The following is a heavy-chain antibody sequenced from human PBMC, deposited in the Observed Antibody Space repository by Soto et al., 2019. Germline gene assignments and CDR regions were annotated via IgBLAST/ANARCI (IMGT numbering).Heavy chain of an antibody. CDR3: AREFAGYSCGYNYYGMDV. J-gene: IGHJ6*02. Sequence: GASVKVSCKASGYTFTSYYMHWVRQAPGQGLEWMGIINPSGGSTSYAQKFQGRVTMTRDTSTSTVYVELSSLRSEDTAVYYCAREFAGYSCGYNYYGMDVWGQGTTVTVSS. CDR2: INPSGGST. CDR1: GYTFTSYY. D-gene: IGHD5-18*01. V-gene: IGHV1-46*01.